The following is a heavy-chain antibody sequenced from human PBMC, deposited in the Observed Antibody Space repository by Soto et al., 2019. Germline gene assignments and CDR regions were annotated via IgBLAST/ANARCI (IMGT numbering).Heavy chain of an antibody. CDR3: AKDRSFYYYDSSGYPNY. CDR1: GFIFSTYN. Sequence: GGSLRLSCAASGFIFSTYNMNWVRQAPGKGLEWVAVISYDGSNKYYADSVKGRFTISRDNSKNTLYLQMNSLRAEDTAVYYCAKDRSFYYYDSSGYPNYWGQGTLVTVSS. J-gene: IGHJ4*02. CDR2: ISYDGSNK. V-gene: IGHV3-30*18. D-gene: IGHD3-22*01.